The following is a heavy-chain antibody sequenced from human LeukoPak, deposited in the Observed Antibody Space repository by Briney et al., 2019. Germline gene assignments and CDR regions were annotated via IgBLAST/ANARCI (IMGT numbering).Heavy chain of an antibody. V-gene: IGHV4-34*01. CDR2: INHSGST. CDR3: ARGSLYYYDSSGYLGY. CDR1: GGSFSGYY. J-gene: IGHJ4*02. Sequence: SETLSLTCAVYGGSFSGYYWSWIRQPPGKGLEWIGKINHSGSTNYNPSLKSRVTISVDTSKNQFSLKLSSVTAADTAVYYCARGSLYYYDSSGYLGYWGQGTLVTVSS. D-gene: IGHD3-22*01.